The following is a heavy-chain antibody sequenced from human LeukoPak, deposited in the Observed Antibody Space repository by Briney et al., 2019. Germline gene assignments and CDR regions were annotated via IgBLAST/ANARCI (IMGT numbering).Heavy chain of an antibody. CDR1: GFPFSNFS. J-gene: IGHJ4*02. CDR3: AKQSYARSLGE. V-gene: IGHV3-23*01. D-gene: IGHD2-8*01. CDR2: TNSGGTST. Sequence: GGSLRLSCATSGFPFSNFSMSWVRQAPGKGLEWISTTNSGGTSTYYAESVKGRFTISRDNSKNTLYLQMSSLRVEDTAVYYCAKQSYARSLGEGGPGTLVSVSS.